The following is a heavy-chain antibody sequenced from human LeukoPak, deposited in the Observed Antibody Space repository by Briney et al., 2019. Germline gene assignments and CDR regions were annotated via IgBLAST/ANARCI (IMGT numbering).Heavy chain of an antibody. CDR1: GFTFGSYG. CDR2: IWSDGSSK. D-gene: IGHD6-19*01. V-gene: IGHV3-33*01. Sequence: GGSLRLSCAASGFTFGSYGMHWVRQAPGKGLEWVAVIWSDGSSKHYGDSVKGRFTISRDNSKNTLYLQMNSLRAEDTAVYHCARGQSPSYYDMDVWGQGTTVTVSS. J-gene: IGHJ6*02. CDR3: ARGQSPSYYDMDV.